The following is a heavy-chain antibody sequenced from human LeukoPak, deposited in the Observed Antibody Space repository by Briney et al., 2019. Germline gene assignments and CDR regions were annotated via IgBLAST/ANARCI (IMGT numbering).Heavy chain of an antibody. D-gene: IGHD3-22*01. J-gene: IGHJ4*02. CDR1: GFTFSGSA. CDR2: IRSKANSYAT. V-gene: IGHV3-73*01. Sequence: GGSLRLSCAASGFTFSGSAMHWVRQASGKGLEWVGRIRSKANSYATAYAASVKGRFTISRDDSKNTAYLQMNSLKTEGTAVYYCTRTYYYDSPNAFDIWGQGTLVTVSS. CDR3: TRTYYYDSPNAFDI.